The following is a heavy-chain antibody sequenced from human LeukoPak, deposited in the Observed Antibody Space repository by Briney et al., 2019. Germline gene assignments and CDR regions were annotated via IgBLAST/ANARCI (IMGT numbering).Heavy chain of an antibody. V-gene: IGHV1-46*01. CDR2: INPSGGST. CDR1: GYTLTIYY. CDR3: AREWVSGYYYGMDV. D-gene: IGHD1-26*01. J-gene: IGHJ6*02. Sequence: GASVKVSCTVSGYTLTIYYMQWVRQAPGQAREWMGIINPSGGSTSSAQKFQGRVTMTRDTSTSTVYMELSSLRSEDTAVYYCAREWVSGYYYGMDVWGQGTTVTVSS.